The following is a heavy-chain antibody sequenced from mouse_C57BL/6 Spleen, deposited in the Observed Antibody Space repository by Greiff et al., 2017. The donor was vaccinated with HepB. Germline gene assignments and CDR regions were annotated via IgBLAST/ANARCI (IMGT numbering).Heavy chain of an antibody. D-gene: IGHD1-1*01. CDR1: GFTFSDYG. CDR2: ISSGSSTI. V-gene: IGHV5-17*01. Sequence: EVKLVESGGGLVKPGGSLKLSCAASGFTFSDYGMHWVRQAPEKGLEWVAYISSGSSTIYYADTVKGRFTISRDNAKNTLFLQMTSLRSEDTAMYYCARERYGSTWFAYWGQGTLVTVSA. CDR3: ARERYGSTWFAY. J-gene: IGHJ3*01.